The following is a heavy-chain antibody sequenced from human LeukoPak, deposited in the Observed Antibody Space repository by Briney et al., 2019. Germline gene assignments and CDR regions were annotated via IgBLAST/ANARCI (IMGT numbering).Heavy chain of an antibody. CDR2: IYYSGST. CDR1: GDSISSYY. D-gene: IGHD3-9*01. V-gene: IGHV4-59*01. J-gene: IGHJ5*01. CDR3: ARDTRVRYFDWFDS. Sequence: PSETLSPTCTVSGDSISSYYWSWLRQPPGKGLERVGYIYYSGSTNYNPSLKSRVTISVDMSKNKFSLKLTSVAAAVTAVYCCARDTRVRYFDWFDSSGQGTLVTVSS.